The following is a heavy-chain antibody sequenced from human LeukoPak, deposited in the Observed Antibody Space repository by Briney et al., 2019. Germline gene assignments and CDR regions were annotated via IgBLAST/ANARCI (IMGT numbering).Heavy chain of an antibody. V-gene: IGHV4-59*01. Sequence: SETLSLTYTVSGGHIRSYYWRWIRQPPGKGLEWIGYIYYSGSTNYNPSLKSRVTISVDTSKNQFSLKLSSVTAADTAVYYCARDFGRLPQLRAFDIWGQGTMVTVSS. D-gene: IGHD3-10*01. J-gene: IGHJ3*02. CDR2: IYYSGST. CDR3: ARDFGRLPQLRAFDI. CDR1: GGHIRSYY.